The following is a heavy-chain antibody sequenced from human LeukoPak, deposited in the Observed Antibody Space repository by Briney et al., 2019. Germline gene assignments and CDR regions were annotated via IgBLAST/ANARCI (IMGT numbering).Heavy chain of an antibody. CDR1: GGSISTYY. CDR2: IHNSVT. D-gene: IGHD3-16*01. CDR3: ARYGGYYFDY. V-gene: IGHV4-59*08. Sequence: WETLSLTCTVSGGSISTYYWTWIRRPPGKGLEWVGYIHNSVTNSKPSLKSRVTISVDTSKRQSSLKLSSVTAADTAVYYCARYGGYYFDYWGQGTLVTVSS. J-gene: IGHJ4*02.